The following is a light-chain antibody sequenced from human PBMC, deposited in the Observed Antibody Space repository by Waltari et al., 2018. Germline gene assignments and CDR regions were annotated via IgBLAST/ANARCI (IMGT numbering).Light chain of an antibody. CDR2: GTS. V-gene: IGKV1D-12*01. CDR3: QQTNIFPFT. CDR1: QGVSSS. Sequence: DIQMTQSPSSVSASVGDRVPITCRASQGVSSSLAWFQQKPGKAPNLLIYGTSILRGGVPSRFSGRGSGTDFALTISGLQPEDFATYYCQQTNIFPFTFGPGTKVDI. J-gene: IGKJ3*01.